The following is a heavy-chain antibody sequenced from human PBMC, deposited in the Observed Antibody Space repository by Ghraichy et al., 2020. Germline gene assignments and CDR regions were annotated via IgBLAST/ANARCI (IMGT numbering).Heavy chain of an antibody. CDR1: GFTFSSHE. J-gene: IGHJ4*02. V-gene: IGHV3-48*03. CDR2: ISSSGSTI. D-gene: IGHD1-26*01. CDR3: ARGCVGATSNDY. Sequence: GGSLRLSCAASGFTFSSHEMNWVRQAPGKGLEWVSYISSSGSTIYYADSVKGRFTISRDNAKNSLYLQMNSLRAEDTAVYYCARGCVGATSNDYWGQGTLVTVSS.